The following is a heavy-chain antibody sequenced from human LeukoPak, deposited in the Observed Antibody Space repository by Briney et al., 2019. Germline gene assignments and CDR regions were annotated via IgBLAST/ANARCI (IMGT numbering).Heavy chain of an antibody. CDR3: ARNPAYGSGSYYSPYYYYGMDV. V-gene: IGHV4-61*01. CDR1: GGSVSSGSYY. D-gene: IGHD3-10*01. CDR2: IDYSGST. J-gene: IGHJ6*04. Sequence: SETLSLTCTVSGGSVSSGSYYWSWIRQPPGKGLEWIGYIDYSGSTNYNPSLKSRVTISVDTSKNQFSLKLSSVTAADTAVYYCARNPAYGSGSYYSPYYYYGMDVWGKGTTVTVSS.